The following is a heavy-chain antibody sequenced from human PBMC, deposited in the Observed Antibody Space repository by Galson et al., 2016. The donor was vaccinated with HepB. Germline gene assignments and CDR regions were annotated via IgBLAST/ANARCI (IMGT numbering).Heavy chain of an antibody. CDR1: GYGFTKYW. D-gene: IGHD3-22*01. CDR2: IYSSDSDTSDT. J-gene: IGHJ4*02. V-gene: IGHV5-51*01. CDR3: ARLPHYYYSSAPDY. Sequence: QSGAEVKKPGESLKISCKASGYGFTKYWITWVRQMPGKGLEWMGIIYSSDSDTSDTRYRPSVQGQVTISVDKSITTAYLQWSNLKASDTAMYYCARLPHYYYSSAPDYWGQGTLVTVSS.